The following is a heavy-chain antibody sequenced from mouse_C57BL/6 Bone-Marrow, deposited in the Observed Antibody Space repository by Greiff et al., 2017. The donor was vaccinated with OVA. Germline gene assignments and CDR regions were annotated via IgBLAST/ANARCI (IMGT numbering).Heavy chain of an antibody. Sequence: QVQLKQSGAELVRPGTSVKVSCKASGYAFTNYLIEWVKQRPGQGLEWIGVINPGSGGTNYNEKFKGKATLTADKSSSTAYMQLSSLTSEDSAVYFCARAGIYYGSSYYFDYWGQGTTLTVSS. CDR3: ARAGIYYGSSYYFDY. J-gene: IGHJ2*01. CDR1: GYAFTNYL. D-gene: IGHD1-1*01. CDR2: INPGSGGT. V-gene: IGHV1-54*01.